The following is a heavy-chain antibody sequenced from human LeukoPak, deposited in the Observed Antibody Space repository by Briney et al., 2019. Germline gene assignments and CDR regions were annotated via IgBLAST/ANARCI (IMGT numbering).Heavy chain of an antibody. CDR2: IRGSGTST. D-gene: IGHD3-22*01. Sequence: PGGSLKLSCAGSGFTFSSYGMSWVRQAPGKGLEWVSCIRGSGTSTYYADSVKGRFTISRDNSKNTLYLQMNSLRAEDTAVYYCAKGLKYYYDSSPSPGMYWGQGTLVTVSS. CDR1: GFTFSSYG. CDR3: AKGLKYYYDSSPSPGMY. V-gene: IGHV3-23*01. J-gene: IGHJ4*02.